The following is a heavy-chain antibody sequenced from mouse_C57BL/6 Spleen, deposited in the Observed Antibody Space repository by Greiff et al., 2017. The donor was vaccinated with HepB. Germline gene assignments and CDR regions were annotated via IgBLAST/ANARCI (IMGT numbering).Heavy chain of an antibody. D-gene: IGHD2-4*01. CDR3: ATDYDYSSFDY. CDR2: IHPNSGST. Sequence: QVQLQQPGAELVKPGASVKLSCKASGYTFTSYWMHWVKQRPGQGIEWIGMIHPNSGSTNYNEKFKSKATLTVDKSSSTAYMQLSSLTSEDSAVYYCATDYDYSSFDYWGQGTTLTVSS. J-gene: IGHJ2*01. V-gene: IGHV1-64*01. CDR1: GYTFTSYW.